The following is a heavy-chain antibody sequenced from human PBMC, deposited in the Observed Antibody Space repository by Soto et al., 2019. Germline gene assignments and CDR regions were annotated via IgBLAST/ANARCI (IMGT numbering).Heavy chain of an antibody. CDR1: GFTFSDYY. J-gene: IGHJ6*03. D-gene: IGHD2-15*01. CDR2: IFNSGNMI. Sequence: QVQLVESGGGLVRPGGSLGLSCAASGFTFSDYYMSWIRQAPGKGLESVAYIFNSGNMIFYADSVKGRFTISRDNAKNTLFLEMNSLRVEDTAVYYCARESRGWHYYHYMDVWGKGATVTVSS. CDR3: ARESRGWHYYHYMDV. V-gene: IGHV3-11*01.